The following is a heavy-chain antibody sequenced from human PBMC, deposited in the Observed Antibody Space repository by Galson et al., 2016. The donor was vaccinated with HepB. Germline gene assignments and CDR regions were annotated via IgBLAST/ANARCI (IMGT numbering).Heavy chain of an antibody. D-gene: IGHD3-10*01. Sequence: SVMVSCKASGYTFTNYGISWVRQAPGQGLEWMGWISGYNGNTKYAQKLQDRVTMTTETSTSTAYMELRSLRSDDTALYYCARDPGVRGNWFDPWGQGTLVTVSS. V-gene: IGHV1-18*04. J-gene: IGHJ5*02. CDR3: ARDPGVRGNWFDP. CDR1: GYTFTNYG. CDR2: ISGYNGNT.